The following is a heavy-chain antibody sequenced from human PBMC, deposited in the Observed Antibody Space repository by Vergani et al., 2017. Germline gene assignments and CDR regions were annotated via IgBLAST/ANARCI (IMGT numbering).Heavy chain of an antibody. D-gene: IGHD3-10*01. Sequence: EVQLVESGGGLVQPGGSLRLSCAASGFTFSSHEMNWVRQAPGKGLEWVSYIRSSGSTLYYADSVKGRFTISRDNAKNSLYLQMNSLRAEDTAVYYCARGEHVRFGDPTAFDIWGQGTMVTVSS. V-gene: IGHV3-48*03. CDR2: IRSSGSTL. CDR3: ARGEHVRFGDPTAFDI. CDR1: GFTFSSHE. J-gene: IGHJ3*02.